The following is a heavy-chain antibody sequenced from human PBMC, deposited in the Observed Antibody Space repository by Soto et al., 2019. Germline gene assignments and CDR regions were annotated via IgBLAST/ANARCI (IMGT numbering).Heavy chain of an antibody. CDR3: ARSGDNYNRLEY. J-gene: IGHJ4*02. CDR1: GFTFSDYY. Sequence: SLRLSCEGSGFTFSDYYISCIRQAPGKGLEWISYSSNSGTFSRYADSVKGRFSISRDNTKNLLYLQMNSLRAEDTAVYYCARSGDNYNRLEYWGQGTQVTVSS. CDR2: SSNSGTFS. D-gene: IGHD1-1*01. V-gene: IGHV3-11*06.